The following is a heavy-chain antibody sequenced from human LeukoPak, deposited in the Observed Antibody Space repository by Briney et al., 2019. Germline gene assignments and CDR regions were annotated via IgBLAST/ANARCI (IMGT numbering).Heavy chain of an antibody. Sequence: PSETLSLTCTVSGYSISSGYYWGWIRQPPGKGLEWIGSIYHSGSTYYNPSLKSRVTISVDTSKNQFSLELSSVTAADTAVYYCARAIEVGAVTPFDYWGQGTLVTVSS. CDR2: IYHSGST. D-gene: IGHD1-26*01. CDR1: GYSISSGYY. J-gene: IGHJ4*02. CDR3: ARAIEVGAVTPFDY. V-gene: IGHV4-38-2*02.